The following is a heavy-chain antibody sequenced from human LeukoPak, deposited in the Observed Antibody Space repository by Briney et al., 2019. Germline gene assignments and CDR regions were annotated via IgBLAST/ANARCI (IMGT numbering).Heavy chain of an antibody. CDR1: GFTFSSYA. Sequence: PGGSLRLSCAASGFTFSSYAMSWVRQAPGKGLEWVSAISGSGGSTYYADSVKGRFTISRDNAKNSLYLQMNSLRAEDTAVYYRARDLHSYYDFWSGLRKPKYYYYGMDVWGQGTTVTVSS. D-gene: IGHD3-3*01. V-gene: IGHV3-23*01. CDR2: ISGSGGST. J-gene: IGHJ6*02. CDR3: ARDLHSYYDFWSGLRKPKYYYYGMDV.